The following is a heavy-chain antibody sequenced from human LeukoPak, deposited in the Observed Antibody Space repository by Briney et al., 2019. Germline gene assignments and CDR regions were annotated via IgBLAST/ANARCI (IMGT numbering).Heavy chain of an antibody. CDR3: ASHPAGLYFDY. CDR1: GFTVSSNY. CDR2: IYSGGST. Sequence: GGSLRLSCAASGFTVSSNYMSWVRQAPGKGLEWVSVIYSGGSTYYADSVKGRFIISRDNSKNTLYLQMNSLRAEDTAVYYCASHPAGLYFDYWGQGTLVTVSS. J-gene: IGHJ4*02. V-gene: IGHV3-53*01.